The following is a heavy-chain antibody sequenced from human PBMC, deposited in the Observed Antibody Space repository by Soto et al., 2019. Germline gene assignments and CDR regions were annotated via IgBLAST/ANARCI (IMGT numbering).Heavy chain of an antibody. CDR2: IKSKTDGGTT. J-gene: IGHJ4*02. CDR3: TTGTPVDY. CDR1: VITFNNAW. V-gene: IGHV3-15*01. Sequence: PRWSLSLSCAASVITFNNAWMNWVRQAPGKGLEWVGRIKSKTDGGTTDYAAPVKGRFTISRDDSKNTQYLEMNSLKSEDTAVYYCTTGTPVDYWGQGTLVTVSS.